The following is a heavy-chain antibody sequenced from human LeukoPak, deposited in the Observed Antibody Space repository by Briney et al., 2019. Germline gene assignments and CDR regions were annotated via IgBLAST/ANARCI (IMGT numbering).Heavy chain of an antibody. CDR1: GGTFRDHP. V-gene: IGHV1-69*05. D-gene: IGHD4-17*01. J-gene: IGHJ4*02. Sequence: SVKVSCTASGGTFRDHPVSWVRQAPGHGLEWMGGVMPLFGTTNYAQNFQGRVTITTDEPTSTVYMEVSSLTSDDTAVYYCARSKSVAYGFDYWGQGTLVIVSP. CDR2: VMPLFGTT. CDR3: ARSKSVAYGFDY.